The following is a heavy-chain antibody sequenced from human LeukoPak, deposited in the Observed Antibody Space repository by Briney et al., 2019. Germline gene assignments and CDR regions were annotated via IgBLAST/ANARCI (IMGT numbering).Heavy chain of an antibody. D-gene: IGHD2-15*01. CDR1: GYTFTRYG. V-gene: IGHV1-18*01. J-gene: IGHJ3*02. Sequence: ASVKVSCKASGYTFTRYGISWVRRAPGQGLEWMGWLNTYKGNTNYAQKFQGRVTMNTDTSTRTAYMELRSLRYDDTAVYYCARRSVVVSAAGDDAFDIWGQGTMVTVSS. CDR3: ARRSVVVSAAGDDAFDI. CDR2: LNTYKGNT.